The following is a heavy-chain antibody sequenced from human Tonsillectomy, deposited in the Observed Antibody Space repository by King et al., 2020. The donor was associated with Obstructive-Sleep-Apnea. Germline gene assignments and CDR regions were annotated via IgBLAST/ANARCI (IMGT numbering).Heavy chain of an antibody. V-gene: IGHV4-39*07. CDR2: IYYSGTT. D-gene: IGHD2-15*01. CDR3: AKDEADMEGLAGVFDY. CDR1: GVSVSTITYY. J-gene: IGHJ4*02. Sequence: LQLQESGPGLVKPSETLSLTCTVSGVSVSTITYYWAWIRQPPGKGLEWIGSIYYSGTTYYNPSLQSRVTISVDTSKNQFSLQLSSVTAADMAAYYCAKDEADMEGLAGVFDYWGQGALVTVSS.